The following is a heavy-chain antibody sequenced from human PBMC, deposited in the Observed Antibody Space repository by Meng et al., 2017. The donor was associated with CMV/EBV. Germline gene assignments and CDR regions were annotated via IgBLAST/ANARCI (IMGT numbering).Heavy chain of an antibody. V-gene: IGHV1-69*12. CDR3: ARGPLSEYQPPRVAYFQH. CDR1: GGTFSSYA. D-gene: IGHD6-6*01. J-gene: IGHJ1*01. CDR2: IIPIFGTA. Sequence: QVQLVQSGAEVKKPGSSVKVSCMASGGTFSSYAISWVRQAPGQGLEWMGGIIPIFGTANYAQKFQGRVTITADESTSTAYMELSSLRSEDTAVYYCARGPLSEYQPPRVAYFQHWGQGTLVTVSS.